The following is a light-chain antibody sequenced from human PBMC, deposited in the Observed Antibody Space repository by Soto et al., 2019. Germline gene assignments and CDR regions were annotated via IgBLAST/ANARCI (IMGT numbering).Light chain of an antibody. Sequence: DIQMTQSPSTLSASVGERVTITCRASQSVRSELAWYQQKPGKAPKLLIYKASNLDSGVSSRFSGSGSGTEFTLTVSSLQRDDFATYYCLQYDSYPLTFGGGTKAEIK. CDR1: QSVRSE. V-gene: IGKV1-5*03. CDR3: LQYDSYPLT. CDR2: KAS. J-gene: IGKJ4*01.